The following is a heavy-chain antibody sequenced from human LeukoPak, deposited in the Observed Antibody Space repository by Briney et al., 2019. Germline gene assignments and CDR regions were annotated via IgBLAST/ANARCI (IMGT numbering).Heavy chain of an antibody. CDR2: ISYDGSNK. J-gene: IGHJ4*02. CDR3: ASEAVAAPGY. D-gene: IGHD6-19*01. Sequence: GRSLRLSCAASGFTFSSYGMHWVRQAPGKGLEWVAVISYDGSNKYYADSVKGRFTISRDNSKNTLYLQMNSLRAEDTAVYYCASEAVAAPGYWGQGTLVTVSS. CDR1: GFTFSSYG. V-gene: IGHV3-30*03.